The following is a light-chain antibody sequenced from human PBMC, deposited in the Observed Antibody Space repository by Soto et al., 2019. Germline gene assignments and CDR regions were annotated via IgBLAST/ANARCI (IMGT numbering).Light chain of an antibody. V-gene: IGKV3-20*01. J-gene: IGKJ5*01. CDR1: QGVSRGY. CDR3: QHYGDSPTIT. Sequence: EIVLTQSPDTLSLSTGERATLSCRSIQGVSRGYLAWYQQKAGQAHRLLIYGVSSRATGVSHRFSGSVSGTDFTLTISGLEPEDVAMYYGQHYGDSPTITVCPGTRLEI. CDR2: GVS.